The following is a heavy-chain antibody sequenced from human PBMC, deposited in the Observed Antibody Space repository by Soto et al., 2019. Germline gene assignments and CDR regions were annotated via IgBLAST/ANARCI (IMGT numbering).Heavy chain of an antibody. D-gene: IGHD3-10*01. CDR1: GDSVSNNSVA. V-gene: IGHV6-1*01. CDR2: TYYRSKWHY. J-gene: IGHJ5*01. CDR3: ARRERYYGSPGWFDP. Sequence: PSQTLSLTCAISGDSVSNNSVAWNWVRQSPSRRLEWLGRTYYRSKWHYDYAPSVRSRITINPDTSKNHFSLNLRSVTAADTAVYFCARRERYYGSPGWFDPWGQGTLVTVSS.